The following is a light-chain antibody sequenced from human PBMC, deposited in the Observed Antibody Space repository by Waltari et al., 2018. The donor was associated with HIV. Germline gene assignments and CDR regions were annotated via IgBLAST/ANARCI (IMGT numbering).Light chain of an antibody. CDR1: NIGTKT. V-gene: IGLV3-21*02. CDR3: QVWDDSSDHGT. J-gene: IGLJ2*01. CDR2: DDS. Sequence: SYVLTQPPSVSVAPGQTARVTCGGYNIGTKTEHWYQQKPGQAPVGVVYDDSLRPSGIPERSSGSNPGNTATLTISRVEAGDEADYYCQVWDDSSDHGTFGGGTKLTVL.